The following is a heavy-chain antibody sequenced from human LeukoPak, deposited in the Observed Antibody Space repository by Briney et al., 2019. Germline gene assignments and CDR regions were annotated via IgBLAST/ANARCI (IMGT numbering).Heavy chain of an antibody. CDR1: GFTFSSYS. D-gene: IGHD2/OR15-2a*01. CDR2: ISSSSSYI. V-gene: IGHV3-21*01. CDR3: ARAEEYGYYFDY. J-gene: IGHJ4*02. Sequence: PGGSLRLSCAASGFTFSSYSMNWVRQAPGKGLEWVSSISSSSSYIYYADSVKGRFTISRDNAKNSLYLQINSLRAEDTAVYYCARAEEYGYYFDYWGQGTLVTVSS.